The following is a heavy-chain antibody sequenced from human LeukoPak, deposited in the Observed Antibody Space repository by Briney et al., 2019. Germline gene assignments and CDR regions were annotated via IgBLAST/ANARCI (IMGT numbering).Heavy chain of an antibody. CDR1: GYTFTSYY. J-gene: IGHJ6*03. CDR2: INPSGGST. Sequence: ASVKVSCKASGYTFTSYYMHWVRQAPGQGLEWMGTINPSGGSTSYAQKFQGRVTMTRDMSTSTVYMELSSLRSEDTAVYYCARDAGGTTTSYYYYMDVWGKGTTVTVSS. CDR3: ARDAGGTTTSYYYYMDV. V-gene: IGHV1-46*01. D-gene: IGHD4-11*01.